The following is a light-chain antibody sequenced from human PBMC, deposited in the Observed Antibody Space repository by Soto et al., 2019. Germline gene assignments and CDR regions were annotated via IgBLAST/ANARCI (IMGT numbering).Light chain of an antibody. CDR2: DVS. CDR1: SSDVVGYNY. V-gene: IGLV2-14*01. J-gene: IGLJ1*01. CDR3: SSYTTSNTRQIV. Sequence: QSVLTQPASLSGSPGQSITLSCTGTSSDVVGYNYVSWYQQHPGKAPKFMIYDVSNRPSGVSNRFSGSKSGNTASLTISGLQAEDEADYYCSSYTTSNTRQIVFGTGTKVTVL.